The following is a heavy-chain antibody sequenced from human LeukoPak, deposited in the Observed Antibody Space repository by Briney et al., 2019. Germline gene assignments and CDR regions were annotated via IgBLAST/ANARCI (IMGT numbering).Heavy chain of an antibody. CDR1: GGSISSSNW. CDR2: IYYSGST. Sequence: PSGTLSLTCAVSGGSISSSNWWSWVRQPPGKGLEWIGSIYYSGSTYYNPSLKSRVTISVDTSKNQFSLKLSSVTAADTAVYYCARVAVAGQYYFDYWGQGTLVTVSS. D-gene: IGHD6-19*01. CDR3: ARVAVAGQYYFDY. V-gene: IGHV4-4*02. J-gene: IGHJ4*02.